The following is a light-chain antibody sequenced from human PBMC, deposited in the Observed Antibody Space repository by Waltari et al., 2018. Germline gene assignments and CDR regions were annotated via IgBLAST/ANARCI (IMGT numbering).Light chain of an antibody. Sequence: DIQMTQFPSTLSASVGARVTITCRASQRISRWLAWYQQKPGKAPKVLIYDASTLESGVPSRFSGSGSGTEFTLAISSLQPDDFATYYCQQYSGYSGPFGGGTKVEIK. CDR2: DAS. CDR3: QQYSGYSGP. V-gene: IGKV1-5*01. J-gene: IGKJ4*01. CDR1: QRISRW.